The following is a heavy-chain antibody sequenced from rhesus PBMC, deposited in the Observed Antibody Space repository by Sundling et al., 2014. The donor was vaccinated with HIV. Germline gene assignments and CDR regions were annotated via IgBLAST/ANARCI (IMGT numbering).Heavy chain of an antibody. D-gene: IGHD2-2*01. J-gene: IGHJ6*01. CDR1: DDSISSSY. V-gene: IGHV4-169*02. CDR3: AREWGYCTSTTCYATMSTDRYGLDS. CDR2: IFGSGSNTNY. Sequence: QVHLQESGPGLVKPSETLSVTCAVSDDSISSSYWSWIRQAPGKGLEWIGYIFGSGSNTNYNYNPSLESQVTISRDTSKKQFSLKLTSVTAADTAVYYCAREWGYCTSTTCYATMSTDRYGLDSWGQGVVVTVSS.